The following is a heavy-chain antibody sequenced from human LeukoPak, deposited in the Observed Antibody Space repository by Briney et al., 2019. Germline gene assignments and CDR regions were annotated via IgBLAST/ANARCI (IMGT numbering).Heavy chain of an antibody. CDR1: GFTFSTYA. Sequence: PGGSLRLSCAASGFTFSTYAMNWVRQAPGKGLEWVSAISGSGGSTYYADSVKGRFTISRDNSKNTLYLQMNSLRAEDTAVYYCAKVKKPGIAAAGRGYFQHWGQGTLVTVSS. CDR3: AKVKKPGIAAAGRGYFQH. V-gene: IGHV3-23*01. D-gene: IGHD6-13*01. CDR2: ISGSGGST. J-gene: IGHJ1*01.